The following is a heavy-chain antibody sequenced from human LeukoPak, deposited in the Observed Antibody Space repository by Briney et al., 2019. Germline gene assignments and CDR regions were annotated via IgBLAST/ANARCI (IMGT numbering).Heavy chain of an antibody. Sequence: SESLSLTCTVSGGSISSTTYYWGWIRQPPGKGLEWIGSIHHSGSTNYNPSLKSRVTISADTSKNQFSLKLRSVTAADTAVYYCARALYVWGSYRPMYYFDYWGQGTLVTASS. D-gene: IGHD3-16*02. V-gene: IGHV4-39*07. CDR3: ARALYVWGSYRPMYYFDY. CDR2: IHHSGST. CDR1: GGSISSTTYY. J-gene: IGHJ4*02.